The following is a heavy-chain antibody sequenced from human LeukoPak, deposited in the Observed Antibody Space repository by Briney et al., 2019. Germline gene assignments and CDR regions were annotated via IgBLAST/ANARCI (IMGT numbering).Heavy chain of an antibody. V-gene: IGHV4-59*08. D-gene: IGHD1-1*01. Sequence: SETLSLTWTVSGGSLSGFFCSWIRQPPGKGLEWIGYIHDNGQTDYNPSLKSRVTIAQDTFNNEYSLKVSFLTAADTAMYFCARASPNWSPPDHWGQGTLVTVSS. J-gene: IGHJ4*02. CDR1: GGSLSGFF. CDR2: IHDNGQT. CDR3: ARASPNWSPPDH.